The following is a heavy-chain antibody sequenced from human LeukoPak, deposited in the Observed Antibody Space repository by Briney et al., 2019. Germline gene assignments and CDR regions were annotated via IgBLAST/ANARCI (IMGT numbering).Heavy chain of an antibody. CDR3: ARAGATTYTVNYVFDY. J-gene: IGHJ4*02. V-gene: IGHV1-69*13. Sequence: SVKVSCKASGGTFSSYAISWVRQAPGQGLEWMGGIIPIFGTANYAQKFQGRVTITADESTSTAYMELSSLRSEDTAVYYCARAGATTYTVNYVFDYWGQGTLVTVSS. CDR2: IIPIFGTA. D-gene: IGHD1-26*01. CDR1: GGTFSSYA.